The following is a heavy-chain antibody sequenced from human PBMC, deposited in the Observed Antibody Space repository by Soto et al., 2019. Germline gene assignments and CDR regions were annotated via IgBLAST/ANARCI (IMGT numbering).Heavy chain of an antibody. CDR3: ARDKRDLRFLEWSYYFDY. CDR1: GFTFSNYA. D-gene: IGHD3-3*01. J-gene: IGHJ4*02. V-gene: IGHV3-30-3*01. CDR2: ISYDGSNK. Sequence: QVQLVESGGGVVQPGRSPRLSCAPSGFTFSNYAMHWVRQAPGKGLERVAVISYDGSNKYYADSVKGRFTISRDNSKNTLYLQMNSRRAEDTAVYYCARDKRDLRFLEWSYYFDYWGQGTLVTVSS.